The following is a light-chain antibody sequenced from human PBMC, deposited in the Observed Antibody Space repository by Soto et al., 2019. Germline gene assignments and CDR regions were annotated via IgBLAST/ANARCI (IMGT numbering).Light chain of an antibody. CDR3: MQNVQTRT. V-gene: IGKV2-28*01. Sequence: DIVVTQSPLSLTVTPGEPASISCRSSQSLLHRNGYTYLDWYLQKPGQSPQVLIYMGSNRASGVPDRFSGSGSGTEFTLKISRVEAEDVGVYYCMQNVQTRTFGQGTKVEI. CDR2: MGS. CDR1: QSLLHRNGYTY. J-gene: IGKJ1*01.